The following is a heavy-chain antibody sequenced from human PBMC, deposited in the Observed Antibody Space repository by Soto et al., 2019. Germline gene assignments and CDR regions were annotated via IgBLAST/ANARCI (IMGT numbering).Heavy chain of an antibody. CDR1: GFTFSSYW. CDR3: ARDRLPVTPTFDY. V-gene: IGHV3-21*01. J-gene: IGHJ4*02. D-gene: IGHD4-17*01. Sequence: GGSLRLSCAASGFTFSSYWMSWVRQAPGKGLEWVSSISSSSSYIYYADSVKGRFTISRDNAKNSLYLQMNSLRAEDTAVYYCARDRLPVTPTFDYWGQGTLVTVSS. CDR2: ISSSSSYI.